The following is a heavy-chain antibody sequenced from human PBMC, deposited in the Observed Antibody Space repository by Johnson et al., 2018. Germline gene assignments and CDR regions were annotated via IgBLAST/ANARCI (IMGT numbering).Heavy chain of an antibody. Sequence: VQLVQSGGGLVKPGGSLRLSCAASGFTFSSYSMNWVRQAPGKGLEWVSGITWNSGSTIYYADSVKGRFTIPRDNAKNSLNLQMNSLRAEDTAVYFCATNYDYGDYADACDIWGQGTMVTVSS. D-gene: IGHD4-17*01. CDR1: GFTFSSYS. CDR2: ITWNSGSTI. J-gene: IGHJ3*02. V-gene: IGHV3-21*01. CDR3: ATNYDYGDYADACDI.